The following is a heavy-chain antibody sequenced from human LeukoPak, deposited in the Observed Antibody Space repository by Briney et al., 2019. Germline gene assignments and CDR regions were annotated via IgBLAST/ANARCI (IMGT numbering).Heavy chain of an antibody. CDR3: ARVGIYGDYNRYFDY. CDR1: GFTFDNYG. Sequence: GGSLRLSCAASGFTFDNYGLSWVRQAPGKGLEWVSGINWNGGSTGHADSVKGRFTISRDNAKNSLYLQMNSLRAEDTALYYCARVGIYGDYNRYFDYWGQGTLVTVSS. V-gene: IGHV3-20*04. J-gene: IGHJ4*02. CDR2: INWNGGST. D-gene: IGHD4-17*01.